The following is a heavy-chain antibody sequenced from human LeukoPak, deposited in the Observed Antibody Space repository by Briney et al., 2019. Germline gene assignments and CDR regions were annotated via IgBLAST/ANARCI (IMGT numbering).Heavy chain of an antibody. Sequence: GGSRKLSCTAPGFTFKLSAMTWVRQAPGKGLDWVSAFLGTGDSTYYSDSVKGRFTISRDNSKNTVYLQMDSVRAEDTATYYCVRDRGPYVGIDNSWFDPWGQGTLVIVSS. CDR3: VRDRGPYVGIDNSWFDP. CDR2: FLGTGDST. CDR1: GFTFKLSA. D-gene: IGHD3-10*02. J-gene: IGHJ5*02. V-gene: IGHV3-23*01.